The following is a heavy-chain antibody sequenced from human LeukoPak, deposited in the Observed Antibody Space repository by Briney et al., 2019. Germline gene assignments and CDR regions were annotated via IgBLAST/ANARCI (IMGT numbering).Heavy chain of an antibody. CDR2: ISSSSSYI. Sequence: GGSLRLSCAASGFTFSSYSMNWVRQAPGKGLEWVSSISSSSSYIYYADSVKGRFTISRDNAKNSLYLQMNSLRAEDTALYYCARDGIYSSSWYSPSDYWGQGTLVTVSS. D-gene: IGHD6-13*01. CDR1: GFTFSSYS. J-gene: IGHJ4*02. CDR3: ARDGIYSSSWYSPSDY. V-gene: IGHV3-21*04.